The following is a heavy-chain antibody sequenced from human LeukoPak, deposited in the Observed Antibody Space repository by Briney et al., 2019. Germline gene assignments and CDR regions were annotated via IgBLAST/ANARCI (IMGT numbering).Heavy chain of an antibody. J-gene: IGHJ4*02. Sequence: GGSLRLSCAASGFTFSSYGMHWVRQAQGKGLEWVAVIWYGQTNEYYADSVKGRFTISRDDSKQILFLQMDSLRVEDTATYYCAKAGLYDPFTPPDSWGQGTLVTVSS. CDR1: GFTFSSYG. CDR2: IWYGQTNE. D-gene: IGHD2-2*02. V-gene: IGHV3-33*06. CDR3: AKAGLYDPFTPPDS.